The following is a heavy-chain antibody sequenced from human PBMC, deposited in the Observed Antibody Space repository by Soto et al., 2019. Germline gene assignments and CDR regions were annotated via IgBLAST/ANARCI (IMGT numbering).Heavy chain of an antibody. V-gene: IGHV4-59*08. J-gene: IGHJ6*03. CDR3: ARSYYDFWGGDYYYYMDV. D-gene: IGHD3-3*01. CDR1: GGSFNSYD. Sequence: SETLSLPCTVSGGSFNSYDWSWIRQPPGKGLEWIGYINYSGSTNYNPSLKSRVTVSVDTSKNQFSLKLSSVTAADTAVYYCARSYYDFWGGDYYYYMDVWGKGTTVTVSS. CDR2: INYSGST.